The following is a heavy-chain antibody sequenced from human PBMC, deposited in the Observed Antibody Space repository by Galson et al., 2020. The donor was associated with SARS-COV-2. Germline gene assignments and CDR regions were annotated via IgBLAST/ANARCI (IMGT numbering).Heavy chain of an antibody. CDR2: ISYDGSNK. Sequence: GGSLRLSCAASGFTFSSYAMHWVRQAPGKGLEWVAVISYDGSNKYYADSVKGRFTISRDNSKNTLYLQMNSLRAEDTAVYYCARPGYCSGGSCYNWFDPWGQGTLVTVSS. CDR3: ARPGYCSGGSCYNWFDP. V-gene: IGHV3-30*04. CDR1: GFTFSSYA. J-gene: IGHJ5*02. D-gene: IGHD2-15*01.